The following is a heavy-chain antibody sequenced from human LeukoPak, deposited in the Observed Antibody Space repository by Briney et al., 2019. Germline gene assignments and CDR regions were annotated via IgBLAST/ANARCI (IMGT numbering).Heavy chain of an antibody. Sequence: SETLSLTCTVSGGSISSNYWSWIRQPPGKGLEWIGEINHSGSTNYNPSLKSRVTISVDTSKNQFSLKLSSVTAADTAVYYCARGRLFGYYYYYGMDVWGQGTTVTVSS. CDR3: ARGRLFGYYYYYGMDV. CDR1: GGSISSNY. CDR2: INHSGST. D-gene: IGHD2-21*01. J-gene: IGHJ6*02. V-gene: IGHV4-34*01.